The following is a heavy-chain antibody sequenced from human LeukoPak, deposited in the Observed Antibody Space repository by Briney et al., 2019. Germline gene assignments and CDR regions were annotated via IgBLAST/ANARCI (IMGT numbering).Heavy chain of an antibody. V-gene: IGHV3-74*01. D-gene: IGHD6-19*01. CDR1: GFTFSRYW. CDR3: ARGAEDSRGWRFDY. CDR2: IKSDGTYT. Sequence: GGSLRLPCAASGFTFSRYWMYWVRQAPGKGPVWVSRIKSDGTYTSYADSVKGRFTISRDNAKNTLFLQMSNLRAEDTAFYYWARGAEDSRGWRFDYWGHGTLVTVSS. J-gene: IGHJ4*01.